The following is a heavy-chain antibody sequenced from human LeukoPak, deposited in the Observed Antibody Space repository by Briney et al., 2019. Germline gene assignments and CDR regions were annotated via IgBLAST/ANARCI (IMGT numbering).Heavy chain of an antibody. V-gene: IGHV4-59*01. J-gene: IGHJ1*01. Sequence: PSETLSLTCTVSGGSISSYYWGWIRQPPGKGLEWIGYIYYSGSTNYNPSLKSRVTISVDTSKNQFSLKLSSVTAADTAVYYCARGDDSSGYHIEYFQHWGQGTLVTVSS. CDR2: IYYSGST. CDR1: GGSISSYY. CDR3: ARGDDSSGYHIEYFQH. D-gene: IGHD3-22*01.